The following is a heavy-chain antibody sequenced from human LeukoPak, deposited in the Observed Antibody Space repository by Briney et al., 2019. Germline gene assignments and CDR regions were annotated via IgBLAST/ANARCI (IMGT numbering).Heavy chain of an antibody. J-gene: IGHJ4*02. Sequence: SETLSLTCTVSGGSISSYYWSWIRQPAGKGLEWIGRIYTSGSTNYNPSLKSRVTMSVDTSKNQFSLKLSSVTAADTAVYYCARDRGEDLITGTTNPFDYWGQGTLVTVPS. CDR1: GGSISSYY. D-gene: IGHD1-7*01. CDR2: IYTSGST. V-gene: IGHV4-4*07. CDR3: ARDRGEDLITGTTNPFDY.